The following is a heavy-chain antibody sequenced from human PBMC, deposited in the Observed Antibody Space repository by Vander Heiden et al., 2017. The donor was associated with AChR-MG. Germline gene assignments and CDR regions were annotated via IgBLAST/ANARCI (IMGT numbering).Heavy chain of an antibody. CDR3: ARSSGYYYYYGMDV. V-gene: IGHV4-34*01. CDR2: INHSGST. D-gene: IGHD3-22*01. J-gene: IGHJ6*02. CDR1: GGSFSRYY. Sequence: QVQLQQWGAGLLKPSETLSPPCAVYGGSFSRYYWSWIRQPPGKGLEWIGEINHSGSTNYNPSLKSRVTISVDTSKNQFSLKLSSVTAADTAVYYCARSSGYYYYYGMDVWGQGTTVTVSS.